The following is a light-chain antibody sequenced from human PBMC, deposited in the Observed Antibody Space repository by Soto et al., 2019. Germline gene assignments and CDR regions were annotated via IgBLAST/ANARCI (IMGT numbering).Light chain of an antibody. CDR2: KAS. CDR1: QSISSW. Sequence: DIQMTQSTSTLSASVGDRVTITCRASQSISSWLAWYQQKPGKAPKLLIYKASSLESGVPSRFSGSGSGTEFTLTISSLQPDDFATYYCQQYNSYPVTFGQGTKVEIK. V-gene: IGKV1-5*03. J-gene: IGKJ1*01. CDR3: QQYNSYPVT.